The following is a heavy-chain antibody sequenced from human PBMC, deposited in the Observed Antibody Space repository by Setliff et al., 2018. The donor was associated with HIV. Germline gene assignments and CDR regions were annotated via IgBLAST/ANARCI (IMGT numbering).Heavy chain of an antibody. Sequence: SETLSLTCSVSGGSVNSGNYHWAWIRQPAGKGLEWIGHIYTSGSPHYKSSLTSRLTISLDTSRNQFSLKLTSVTAADSATYYCARRTFGSGRIDPWGQGTLVTVSS. V-gene: IGHV4-61*09. CDR1: GGSVNSGNYH. D-gene: IGHD3-16*01. CDR3: ARRTFGSGRIDP. CDR2: IYTSGSP. J-gene: IGHJ5*02.